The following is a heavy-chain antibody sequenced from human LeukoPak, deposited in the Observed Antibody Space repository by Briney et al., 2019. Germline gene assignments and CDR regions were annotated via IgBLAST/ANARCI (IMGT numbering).Heavy chain of an antibody. V-gene: IGHV3-23*01. CDR1: GFTFSNYA. D-gene: IGHD2-21*02. Sequence: GGSLRLSCAASGFTFSNYAMTWVRRAPGKGLEWVSTICGSGGCTYYADSVKGRFTISRDNSKNTLYLQMNSLRAEDTALYYCAKDSKLQVGVTNFDYWGQGTLVAVSS. J-gene: IGHJ4*02. CDR3: AKDSKLQVGVTNFDY. CDR2: ICGSGGCT.